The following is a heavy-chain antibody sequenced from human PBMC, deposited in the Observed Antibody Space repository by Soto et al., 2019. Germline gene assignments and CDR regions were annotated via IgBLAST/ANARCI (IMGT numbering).Heavy chain of an antibody. Sequence: GGSLRLSCAASGFTFSSYAMSWVRQAPGKGLEWVSAISGSGGSTYYADSVKGRFTISRDNSKNTLYLQMNSLRAEDTAVYYCAKDRSSSWHHPWRFDPWGQGTLVTVS. D-gene: IGHD6-13*01. J-gene: IGHJ5*02. V-gene: IGHV3-23*01. CDR1: GFTFSSYA. CDR3: AKDRSSSWHHPWRFDP. CDR2: ISGSGGST.